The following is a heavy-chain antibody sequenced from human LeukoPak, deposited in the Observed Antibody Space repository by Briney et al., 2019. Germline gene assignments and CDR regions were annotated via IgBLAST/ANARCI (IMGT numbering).Heavy chain of an antibody. Sequence: PSETLSLTCNVSGGSISSYYWSWIRQPAGKGLEWIGRFYTSGSTNYNPSLKSRVTMSVDTSKNQFSLKLNSMTAADTAVYYCARVTESYGSGRRHNYYYYYMDVWGKGTTVTISS. J-gene: IGHJ6*03. CDR2: FYTSGST. CDR1: GGSISSYY. CDR3: ARVTESYGSGRRHNYYYYYMDV. V-gene: IGHV4-4*07. D-gene: IGHD3-10*01.